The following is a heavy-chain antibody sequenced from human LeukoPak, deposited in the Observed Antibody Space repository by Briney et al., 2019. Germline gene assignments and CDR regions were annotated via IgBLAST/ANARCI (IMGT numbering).Heavy chain of an antibody. Sequence: GASVEVSCKVSGYTLTELSMHWVRQAPGKGLEWMGGFDPEDGETIYAQKFQGRVTMTEDTSTDTAYMELSSLRSEDTAVYYCATAGWPARYFDYWGQGTLVTVSS. CDR2: FDPEDGET. J-gene: IGHJ4*02. CDR1: GYTLTELS. V-gene: IGHV1-24*01. CDR3: ATAGWPARYFDY.